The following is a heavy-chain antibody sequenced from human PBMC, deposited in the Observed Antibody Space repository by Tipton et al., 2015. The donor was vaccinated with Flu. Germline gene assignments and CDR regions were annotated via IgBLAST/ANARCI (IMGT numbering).Heavy chain of an antibody. CDR1: GDSLGSNYF. CDR2: IYRSGST. Sequence: TLSLTCSVSGDSLGSNYFWGWIRQPPGKGLEWIGTIYRSGSTYYNPSLKSRLTISVDTSQNQFSLRLSSVTAADTAVYYCARHTGDSVRGVIDYWGQGTLVTVSS. V-gene: IGHV4-38-2*01. J-gene: IGHJ4*02. CDR3: ARHTGDSVRGVIDY. D-gene: IGHD3-10*02.